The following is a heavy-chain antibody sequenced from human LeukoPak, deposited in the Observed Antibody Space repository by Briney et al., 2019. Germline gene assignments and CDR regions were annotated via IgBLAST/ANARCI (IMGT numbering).Heavy chain of an antibody. D-gene: IGHD6-19*01. CDR2: ISNSGSII. Sequence: GGPLRLSCAASGFTFSNYYMNWIRQAPGKGLEWVSYISNSGSIIYYADSVKGRFTISRDNSKNSLYLQMNSLRPEDTAVYYCARDLARAGRYLDYWGQGTLVTVSS. CDR1: GFTFSNYY. CDR3: ARDLARAGRYLDY. J-gene: IGHJ4*02. V-gene: IGHV3-11*04.